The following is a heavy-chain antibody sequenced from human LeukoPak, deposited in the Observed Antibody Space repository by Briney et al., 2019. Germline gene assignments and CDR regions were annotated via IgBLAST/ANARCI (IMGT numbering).Heavy chain of an antibody. V-gene: IGHV4-38-2*02. CDR1: GYSISSGYY. CDR3: ARHPDLHF. CDR2: IYHSGST. J-gene: IGHJ4*02. Sequence: SETLSLTCTVSGYSISSGYYWGWIRQPPGKGLEWIGSIYHSGSTYYNPSLKSRVTIIDTSNNQFSLRLSSVTAADTAVYYCARHPDLHFWGQGTLVTVSS.